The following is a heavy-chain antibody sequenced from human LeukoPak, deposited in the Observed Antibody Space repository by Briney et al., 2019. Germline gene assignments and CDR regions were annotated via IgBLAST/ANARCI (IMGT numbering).Heavy chain of an antibody. CDR1: GGSISSGDYY. CDR3: ARVRLGVRGVMGYYYYGMDV. CDR2: IYYSGST. J-gene: IGHJ6*02. D-gene: IGHD3-10*01. V-gene: IGHV4-30-4*01. Sequence: KSSQTLSLTCTVSGGSISSGDYYRSWIRQPPGKGLEWIGYIYYSGSTYYNPSLKSRVTISVDTSKNQFSLKLSSVTAADTAVYYCARVRLGVRGVMGYYYYGMDVWGQGTTVTVSS.